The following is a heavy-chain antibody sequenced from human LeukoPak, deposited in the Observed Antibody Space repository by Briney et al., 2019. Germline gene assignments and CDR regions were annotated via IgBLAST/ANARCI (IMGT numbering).Heavy chain of an antibody. D-gene: IGHD3-22*01. V-gene: IGHV3-30*18. J-gene: IGHJ4*02. CDR3: AKVRRRGYYDSSGLALLDY. Sequence: GRSLRLSCAASGFTFSSYGMHWVRQAPGKGLEWVAVISYDGSNKYYADSVKGRFTISRDNSKNTLYLQTNSLRAEDTAVYYCAKVRRRGYYDSSGLALLDYWGQGTLVTVSS. CDR2: ISYDGSNK. CDR1: GFTFSSYG.